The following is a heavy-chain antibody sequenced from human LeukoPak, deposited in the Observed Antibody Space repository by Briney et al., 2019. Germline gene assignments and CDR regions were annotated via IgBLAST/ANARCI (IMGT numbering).Heavy chain of an antibody. V-gene: IGHV3-30*02. CDR3: VREGGSGWYSGWFDP. J-gene: IGHJ5*02. CDR2: IRYDGSNK. D-gene: IGHD6-19*01. CDR1: GFTFSNYG. Sequence: PGGSLRLSCAASGFTFSNYGMHWVRQAPGKGLEWVAFIRYDGSNKYYADSVKGRFTISRDNSKNTLYLQMNSLRAEDTAVYYCVREGGSGWYSGWFDPWGQGTLVTVSS.